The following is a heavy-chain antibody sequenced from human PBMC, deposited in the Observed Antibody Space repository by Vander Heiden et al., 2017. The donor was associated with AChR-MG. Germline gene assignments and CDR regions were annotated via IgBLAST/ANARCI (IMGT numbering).Heavy chain of an antibody. D-gene: IGHD3-22*01. J-gene: IGHJ4*02. Sequence: EVQLVESGGGLVQPGGSLRLPCAASGFTFSTNAMSWVRQARGKGLEWVSAISGSGGNTYYADSVKGRFTISRDNSKNTLHLQMNSLRAEDTALYYCAKDGISSSWYDIDYWGQGTLVTVSS. V-gene: IGHV3-23*04. CDR2: ISGSGGNT. CDR1: GFTFSTNA. CDR3: AKDGISSSWYDIDY.